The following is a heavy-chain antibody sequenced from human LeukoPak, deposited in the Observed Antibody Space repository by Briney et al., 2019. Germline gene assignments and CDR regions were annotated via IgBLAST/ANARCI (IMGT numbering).Heavy chain of an antibody. V-gene: IGHV3-74*01. CDR1: GFTLSRYL. J-gene: IGHJ4*02. Sequence: PGGSLRLSCTASGFTLSRYLMHWGRQAPGKGLVWVSRIQSDGTTTSYADSVKGRFTITRDNAKNTLYLQMNNLRVEDTAVYYCASETYYYGSGSSSKGQLWGQGTLVTVSS. D-gene: IGHD3-10*01. CDR3: ASETYYYGSGSSSKGQL. CDR2: IQSDGTTT.